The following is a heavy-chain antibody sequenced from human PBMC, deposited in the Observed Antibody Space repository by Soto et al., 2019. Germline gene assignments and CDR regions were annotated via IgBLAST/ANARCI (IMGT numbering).Heavy chain of an antibody. V-gene: IGHV4-39*01. CDR3: ARLPRAHRVCGYDCYYFDY. J-gene: IGHJ4*02. CDR2: IYYSGST. D-gene: IGHD5-12*01. Sequence: SETLSLTCTVSGGSISSSSYYWGWIRQPPGKGLEWIGSIYYSGSTYYNPSLKSRVTISVDTSKNQFSLKLSSVTAADTAVYYCARLPRAHRVCGYDCYYFDYWGQGTLVTVSS. CDR1: GGSISSSSYY.